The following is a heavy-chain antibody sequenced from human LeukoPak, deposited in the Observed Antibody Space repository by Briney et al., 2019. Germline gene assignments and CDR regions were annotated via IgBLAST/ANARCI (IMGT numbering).Heavy chain of an antibody. CDR1: GFTFSNYA. Sequence: GGSLRLSCVASGFTFSNYAMSWVRQAPGKGLEWVSAIGVNTYYTDSVKGRFTISRDNAKNTLYLQMSRLSAEDTALYYCARDTFPLGGRGKNAAFFNAGGRGTLLTVSP. CDR3: ARDTFPLGGRGKNAAFFNA. J-gene: IGHJ4*02. V-gene: IGHV3-23*01. D-gene: IGHD3-16*01. CDR2: IGVNT.